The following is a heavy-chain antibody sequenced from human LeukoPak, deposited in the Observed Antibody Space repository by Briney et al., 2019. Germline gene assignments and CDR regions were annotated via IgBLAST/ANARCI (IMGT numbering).Heavy chain of an antibody. CDR1: GFIFSSYA. D-gene: IGHD2-15*01. V-gene: IGHV3-23*01. CDR2: ISGSGGST. CDR3: AEGGAYCSGGSCYLTAPTGA. Sequence: GGSLRLSCAASGFIFSSYAMSWVRQAPGKGLEWVSAISGSGGSTYYADSVKGRFTISRDNSKNTLYLQMNSLRAEDTAVYYCAEGGAYCSGGSCYLTAPTGAWGQGTLVTVSS. J-gene: IGHJ4*02.